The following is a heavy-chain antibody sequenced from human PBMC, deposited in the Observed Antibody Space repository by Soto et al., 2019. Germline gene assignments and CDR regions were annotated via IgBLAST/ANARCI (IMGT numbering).Heavy chain of an antibody. CDR2: IVVGSGNT. CDR3: AAPSSSSWYGEYYYYGMDV. J-gene: IGHJ6*02. Sequence: SVKVSCKASGFTFTSSAVQWVRQARGQRLEWIGWIVVGSGNTNYAQKFQERVTITRDMSTSTAYMELSSLRSEDTAVYYCAAPSSSSWYGEYYYYGMDVWGQGTTVTVSS. D-gene: IGHD6-13*01. CDR1: GFTFTSSA. V-gene: IGHV1-58*01.